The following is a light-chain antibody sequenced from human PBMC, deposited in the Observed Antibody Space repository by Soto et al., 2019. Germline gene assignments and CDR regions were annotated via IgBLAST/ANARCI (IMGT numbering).Light chain of an antibody. V-gene: IGLV2-8*01. CDR2: DVH. CDR3: CSYADFTVM. CDR1: LSDVGGPDS. J-gene: IGLJ3*02. Sequence: QSALTQPPSASGSPGQSVTISCTGALSDVGGPDSVSWYRQDPGKAPKLVIYDVHTRPPGVPDRFSGSKSGNTASLTVSGLQAEDEAIYFCCSYADFTVMFGGGTKLTVL.